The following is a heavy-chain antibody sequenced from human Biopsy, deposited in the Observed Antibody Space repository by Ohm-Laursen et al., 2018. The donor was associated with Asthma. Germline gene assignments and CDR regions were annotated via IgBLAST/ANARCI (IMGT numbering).Heavy chain of an antibody. CDR1: GGTFGNYA. J-gene: IGHJ4*02. CDR3: VRAVRNEQWLAPFDY. V-gene: IGHV1-69*06. CDR2: ISPVFGST. Sequence: SSAKVSCKASGGTFGNYAISWVRQAPGLGLEWMGGISPVFGSTNIAQKFQGRVTISADIFTKTAYLEVSSLRSDDTAIYYCVRAVRNEQWLAPFDYWGQGKPVTVSS. D-gene: IGHD6-19*01.